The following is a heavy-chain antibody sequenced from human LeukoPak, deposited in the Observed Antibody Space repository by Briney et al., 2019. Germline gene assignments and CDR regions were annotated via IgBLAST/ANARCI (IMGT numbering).Heavy chain of an antibody. V-gene: IGHV4-39*01. J-gene: IGHJ4*02. CDR1: GGSISSGSYY. D-gene: IGHD6-13*01. CDR3: ACGGGGYSSSWTLDY. CDR2: IYYSGTT. Sequence: PSETLSLTCTVSGGSISSGSYYWGWIRQPPGKGLEWIGSIYYSGTTHYNPSLRSRVTISVDTSKNQFSLKLSSVTAADTAVYYCACGGGGYSSSWTLDYWGQGTLVTVSS.